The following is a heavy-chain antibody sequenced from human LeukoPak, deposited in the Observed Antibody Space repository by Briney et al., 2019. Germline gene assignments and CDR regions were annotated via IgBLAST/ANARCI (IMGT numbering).Heavy chain of an antibody. CDR1: GFTFSSYG. D-gene: IGHD3-10*01. CDR2: IRYDGSNK. V-gene: IGHV3-30*02. CDR3: AKDLLWFVEYYHYY. J-gene: IGHJ4*02. Sequence: GGTLRLSCAASGFTFSSYGMHWVRQAPGKGMEWVAFIRYDGSNKYYADSVKGRFNIPIDNSKNTLYLQMNILRAEDTAVYYCAKDLLWFVEYYHYYWGQGTLVTVSS.